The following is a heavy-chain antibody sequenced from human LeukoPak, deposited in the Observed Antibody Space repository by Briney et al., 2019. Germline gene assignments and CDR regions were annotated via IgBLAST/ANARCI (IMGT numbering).Heavy chain of an antibody. CDR1: GGSISSGDYY. J-gene: IGHJ5*02. V-gene: IGHV4-30-4*01. D-gene: IGHD6-13*01. Sequence: PSQTLSLTCTVSGGSISSGDYYWSWIRQPPGKGLEWIGYIYYSGSTYYNPSLKSRVTISVDTSKNQFSLKLSSVTAADTAVYYCARAVAAAGRGWFDPWGQGTLVTVSS. CDR3: ARAVAAAGRGWFDP. CDR2: IYYSGST.